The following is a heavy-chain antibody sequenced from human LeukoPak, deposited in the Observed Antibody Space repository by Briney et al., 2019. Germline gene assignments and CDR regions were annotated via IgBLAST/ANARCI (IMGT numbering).Heavy chain of an antibody. CDR3: ARGKNHWVVVPAAMGGWFDP. CDR1: GGSFSGYY. J-gene: IGHJ5*02. CDR2: INHSGST. V-gene: IGHV4-34*01. Sequence: SETLSLTCAVYGGSFSGYYWSWLRQPPGKGLEWSGEINHSGSTNYNPSLKSRVTISVDTSKNQFSLKLSSVTAADTAVYYCARGKNHWVVVPAAMGGWFDPWGQGTLVTVSS. D-gene: IGHD2-2*01.